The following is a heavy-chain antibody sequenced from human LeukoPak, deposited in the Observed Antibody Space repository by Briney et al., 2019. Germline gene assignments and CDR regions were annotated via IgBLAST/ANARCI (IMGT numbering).Heavy chain of an antibody. J-gene: IGHJ4*02. V-gene: IGHV3-21*01. Sequence: GGSLRLSCAASGFTFSTYTMNWVRQAPGRGLEWVSSISSSGSNIYYSDSVKGRFTISRDDAKKSLYLQMNSLRAEDTAVYYCARDTYYYDTSGYYSGSDFDYWGQGTLVTVSS. CDR2: ISSSGSNI. CDR3: ARDTYYYDTSGYYSGSDFDY. D-gene: IGHD3-22*01. CDR1: GFTFSTYT.